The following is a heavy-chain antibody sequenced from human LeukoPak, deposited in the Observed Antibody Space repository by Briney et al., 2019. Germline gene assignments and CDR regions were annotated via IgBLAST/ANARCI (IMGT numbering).Heavy chain of an antibody. CDR2: FDPEDGET. CDR1: GYTLTELS. V-gene: IGHV1-24*01. D-gene: IGHD3-9*01. J-gene: IGHJ6*02. CDR3: ATPLDSQRGYYYYGMDV. Sequence: ASVKVSCKVSGYTLTELSMHWVRQAPGKGLEWTGGFDPEDGETIYAQKFQGRVTMTEDTSTDTAYMELSSLRSEDTAVYYCATPLDSQRGYYYYGMDVWGQGTTVTVSS.